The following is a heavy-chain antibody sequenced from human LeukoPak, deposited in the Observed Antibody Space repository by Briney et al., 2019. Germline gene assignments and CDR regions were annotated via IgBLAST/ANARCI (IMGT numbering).Heavy chain of an antibody. CDR1: GFTFSSYA. CDR2: ISGSGGST. D-gene: IGHD6-19*01. Sequence: QSGGSLRLSCAASGFTFSSYAMSWVCQAPGKGLEWVSAISGSGGSTYYADSVKGRFTISRDNSKNTLYLQMNSLRAEDTAVYYCARSSSGWFHFDYWGQGTLVTVSS. J-gene: IGHJ4*02. CDR3: ARSSSGWFHFDY. V-gene: IGHV3-23*01.